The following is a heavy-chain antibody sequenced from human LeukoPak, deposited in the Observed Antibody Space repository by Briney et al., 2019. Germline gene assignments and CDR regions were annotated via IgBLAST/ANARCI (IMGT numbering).Heavy chain of an antibody. Sequence: GGSLRLSCAASGFTFSSYAMSWVRQAPGKGVEWVSAISGSGGSTYYADSVKGRFTISRDNSKNTLYLQMNSLRAEDTAVYYCAKVGADSSGWYRLDYWGQGTLVTVSS. D-gene: IGHD6-19*01. V-gene: IGHV3-23*01. CDR3: AKVGADSSGWYRLDY. CDR1: GFTFSSYA. CDR2: ISGSGGST. J-gene: IGHJ4*02.